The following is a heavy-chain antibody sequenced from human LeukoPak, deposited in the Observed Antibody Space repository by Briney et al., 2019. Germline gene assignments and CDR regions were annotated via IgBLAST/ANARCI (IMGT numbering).Heavy chain of an antibody. CDR1: GFTFSSHA. D-gene: IGHD3-22*01. J-gene: IGHJ4*02. V-gene: IGHV3-64*01. CDR3: ARDGVSSGYYYYCDY. CDR2: ISSNGGST. Sequence: GGSLRLSCAASGFTFSSHAMHWVRQAPGKGLEYVSAISSNGGSTYYANSVKGRFTISRDNSKNTLYLQMGSLRAEDMAVYYCARDGVSSGYYYYCDYWGQGTLVTVSS.